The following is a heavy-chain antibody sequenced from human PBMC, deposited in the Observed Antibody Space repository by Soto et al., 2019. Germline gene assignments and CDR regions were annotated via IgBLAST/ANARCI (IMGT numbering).Heavy chain of an antibody. CDR3: ARENWHVDY. V-gene: IGHV1-2*02. CDR1: GYSFSEFR. Sequence: QVQLVQSGAEVKKHGASLKVACKTSGYSFSEFRMHWVRQAPGQGLEWMGWVNPINGNTNYAQVFQGRVTMTRDASTKTIYIELSSLASADAYPFYCARENWHVDYWTEGSLITVSS. J-gene: IGHJ4*02. CDR2: VNPINGNT.